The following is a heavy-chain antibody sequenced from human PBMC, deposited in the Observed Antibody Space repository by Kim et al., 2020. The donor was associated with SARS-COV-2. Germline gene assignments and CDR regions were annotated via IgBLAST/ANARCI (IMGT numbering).Heavy chain of an antibody. CDR2: ISYDGSNK. J-gene: IGHJ4*02. Sequence: GGSLRLSCAASGFTFSSYGMHWVRQAPGKGLEWVAVISYDGSNKYYADPVKGRFTISRDNSKNTLYLQMNSLRAEDTAVYYCAKSVADFWSSYADYWGQGALVTVSS. D-gene: IGHD3-3*01. CDR3: AKSVADFWSSYADY. CDR1: GFTFSSYG. V-gene: IGHV3-30*18.